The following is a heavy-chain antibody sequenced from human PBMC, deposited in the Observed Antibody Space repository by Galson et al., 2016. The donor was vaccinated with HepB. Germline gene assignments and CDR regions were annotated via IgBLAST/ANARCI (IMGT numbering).Heavy chain of an antibody. D-gene: IGHD2-15*01. CDR2: INPSGST. Sequence: SETLSLTCAAYGGSFSDYYWSWIRQPPGKGLEWIGEINPSGSTNYNPSLKSRVTISVDKSKNQFSLNVNSVTVADTAVYYCARVGIVVVVAATTRVFDYWGQGTLVTVSS. V-gene: IGHV4-34*01. J-gene: IGHJ4*02. CDR1: GGSFSDYY. CDR3: ARVGIVVVVAATTRVFDY.